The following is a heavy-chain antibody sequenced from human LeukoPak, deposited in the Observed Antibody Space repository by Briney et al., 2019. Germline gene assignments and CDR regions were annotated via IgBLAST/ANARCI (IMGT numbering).Heavy chain of an antibody. CDR1: GFTFSSYA. V-gene: IGHV3-30-3*01. CDR3: AREVRGVPDY. J-gene: IGHJ4*02. CDR2: ISYDGSNK. D-gene: IGHD3-10*01. Sequence: PGRSLRLSCAASGFTFSSYATHWVRQAPGKGLEWVAVISYDGSNKYYADSVKGRFTISRDNSKNTLYLQMNSLRAEDTAVYYCAREVRGVPDYWGQGTLVTVSS.